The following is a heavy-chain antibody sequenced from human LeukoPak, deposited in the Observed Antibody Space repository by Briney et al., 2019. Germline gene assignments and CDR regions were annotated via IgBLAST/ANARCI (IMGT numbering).Heavy chain of an antibody. CDR1: GFTFSSYE. CDR3: ARDPWSEQSPDRGVWFDP. J-gene: IGHJ5*02. V-gene: IGHV3-48*03. D-gene: IGHD6-19*01. Sequence: PGGSLRLSCAASGFTFSSYEMNWVRQAPGKGLEWVSYISSSGSYTNYADSVKGRFTISRDNAKNSLYLQMNSLRAEDTAVYYCARDPWSEQSPDRGVWFDPWGQGTLVTVSS. CDR2: ISSSGSYT.